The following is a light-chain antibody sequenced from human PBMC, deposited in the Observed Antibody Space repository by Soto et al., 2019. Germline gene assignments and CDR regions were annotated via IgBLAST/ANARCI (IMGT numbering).Light chain of an antibody. V-gene: IGKV1-39*01. J-gene: IGKJ5*01. Sequence: DIQMTQSPSSLSASVGDRVTITFRASQNISRFLNWYQQRPGQAPKLLIHAASSLQSGVPSRFSGSGSGTDFTLTVSCLQYEDFATYYCQQSDSIPYTFGQGTRMEIK. CDR3: QQSDSIPYT. CDR2: AAS. CDR1: QNISRF.